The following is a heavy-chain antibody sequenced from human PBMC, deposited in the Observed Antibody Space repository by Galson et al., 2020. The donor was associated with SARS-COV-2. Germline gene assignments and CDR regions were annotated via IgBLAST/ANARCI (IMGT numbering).Heavy chain of an antibody. D-gene: IGHD3-22*01. CDR3: ARDPNTYYYDSSGYCYVPPDYFCGMDV. V-gene: IGHV3-30*04. Sequence: GGSLRLSCAASGFTFSSYAMHWVRQAPGKGLEWVAVISYDGSNKYYADSVKGRFTISRDNYKNTLYLQMNSLRAEDTAVYYCARDPNTYYYDSSGYCYVPPDYFCGMDVWGQGTTVTVAS. J-gene: IGHJ6*02. CDR1: GFTFSSYA. CDR2: ISYDGSNK.